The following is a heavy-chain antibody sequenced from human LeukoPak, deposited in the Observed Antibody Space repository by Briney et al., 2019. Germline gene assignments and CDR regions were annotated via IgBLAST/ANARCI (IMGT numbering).Heavy chain of an antibody. V-gene: IGHV3-9*01. CDR1: GFTFDDYA. J-gene: IGHJ4*02. CDR3: AKDTGSGSHAHFAFDY. D-gene: IGHD1-26*01. Sequence: HPGGSLRLSCAASGFTFDDYAMHWVRQAPGKGLEWVSGISWNSGSIGYADSVKGRFTISRDNAKNSLNLQMSSVRAEDTALYYCAKDTGSGSHAHFAFDYWGQGTLVTVSS. CDR2: ISWNSGSI.